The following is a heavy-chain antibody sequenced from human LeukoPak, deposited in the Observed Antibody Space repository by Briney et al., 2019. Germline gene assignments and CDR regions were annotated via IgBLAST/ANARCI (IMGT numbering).Heavy chain of an antibody. D-gene: IGHD3-22*01. V-gene: IGHV3-7*01. CDR3: ARYYDSAGYYVGRFDY. Sequence: GGSLRLSCAVSGFTFSVYWMSWVRQAPGKGLEWVAHIKQDGSEKYYVDSVKGRFTISRDNAKNSLYLQMNSLRAEDTAVYYCARYYDSAGYYVGRFDYWGQGTLVTVSS. J-gene: IGHJ4*02. CDR2: IKQDGSEK. CDR1: GFTFSVYW.